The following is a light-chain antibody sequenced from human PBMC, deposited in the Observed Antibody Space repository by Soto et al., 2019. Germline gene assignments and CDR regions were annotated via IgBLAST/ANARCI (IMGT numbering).Light chain of an antibody. CDR3: TSYTSSSTPYV. CDR2: DVS. V-gene: IGLV2-14*01. J-gene: IGLJ1*01. Sequence: QSALTQPASVSGSPGQSITISCTGTSSDDGGYNYVSWYQQHPGKAPKLMIYDVSNRPSGVSNRFSGSKSGNTATLTISGLQAEDEVDDYCTSYTSSSTPYVFGTGTKVTVL. CDR1: SSDDGGYNY.